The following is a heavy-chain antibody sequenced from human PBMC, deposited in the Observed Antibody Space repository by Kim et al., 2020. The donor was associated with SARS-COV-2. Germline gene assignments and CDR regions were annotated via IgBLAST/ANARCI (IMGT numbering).Heavy chain of an antibody. CDR1: GGSISSSNW. CDR2: IYHSGST. J-gene: IGHJ6*02. D-gene: IGHD2-2*01. V-gene: IGHV4-4*02. Sequence: SETLSLTCAVSGGSISSSNWWSWVRQPPGKGLEWIGEIYHSGSTNYNPSLKSRVTISVDKSKNQFSLKLSSVTAADTAVYYCAREGYCSSTSCLSSYYYGMDVWGQGTTVTVSS. CDR3: AREGYCSSTSCLSSYYYGMDV.